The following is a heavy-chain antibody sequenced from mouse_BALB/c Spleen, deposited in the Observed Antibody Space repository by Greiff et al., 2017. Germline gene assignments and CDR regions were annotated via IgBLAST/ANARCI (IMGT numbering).Heavy chain of an antibody. Sequence: EVKLMESGGGLVQPGGSLKLSCAASGFTFSSYGMSWVRQTPDKRLELVATINSNGGSTYYPDSVKGRFTISRDNAKNTLYLQMSSLKSEDTAMYYCARPYYYGSSYAYAMDYWGQGTSVTVSS. D-gene: IGHD1-1*01. CDR3: ARPYYYGSSYAYAMDY. V-gene: IGHV5-6-3*01. CDR1: GFTFSSYG. CDR2: INSNGGST. J-gene: IGHJ4*01.